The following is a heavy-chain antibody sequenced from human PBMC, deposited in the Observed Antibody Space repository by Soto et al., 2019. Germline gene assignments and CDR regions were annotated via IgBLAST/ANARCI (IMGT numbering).Heavy chain of an antibody. CDR1: GFSFTTYW. Sequence: PGESLKISCKASGFSFTTYWIAWVRQVPGKGPEWVGIISPGDSDTRYSPSFQGQVTISADRSITTAYLQWSSLKASDTAIYYCARHEQFYYHYYGMDVWGQGTTVTVSS. CDR3: ARHEQFYYHYYGMDV. J-gene: IGHJ6*02. D-gene: IGHD6-19*01. CDR2: ISPGDSDT. V-gene: IGHV5-51*01.